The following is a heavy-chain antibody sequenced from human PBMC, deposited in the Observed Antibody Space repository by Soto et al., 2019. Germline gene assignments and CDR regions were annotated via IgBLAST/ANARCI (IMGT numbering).Heavy chain of an antibody. D-gene: IGHD4-17*01. CDR1: GGSISSGDYY. Sequence: SETLSLTCTVSGGSISSGDYYWSWIRQPPGKGLEWIGYIYYSGSTYHNPSLKSRVTISVDTSKNQFSLKLSSVTAADTAVYYCARASYAYGDYYYGMDVWGQGTTVTVSS. V-gene: IGHV4-30-4*01. CDR3: ARASYAYGDYYYGMDV. J-gene: IGHJ6*02. CDR2: IYYSGST.